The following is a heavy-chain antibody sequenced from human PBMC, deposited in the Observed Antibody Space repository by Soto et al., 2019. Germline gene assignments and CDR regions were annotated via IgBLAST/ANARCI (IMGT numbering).Heavy chain of an antibody. J-gene: IGHJ4*02. V-gene: IGHV1-18*01. Sequence: GASLKVSCKASGYTFTDFGISWVRQAPGQGLEWMGWISAYSRNTNYAQKVQGRVTISVDTSKSQFSLILTSVTAADTAVYHCARSGVDDSPSYFWFNFDYWGQGSLVTVSS. CDR2: ISAYSRNT. D-gene: IGHD3-3*01. CDR3: ARSGVDDSPSYFWFNFDY. CDR1: GYTFTDFG.